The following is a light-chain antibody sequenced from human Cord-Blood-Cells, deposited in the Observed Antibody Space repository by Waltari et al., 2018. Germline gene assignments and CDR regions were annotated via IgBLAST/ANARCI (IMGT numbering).Light chain of an antibody. J-gene: IGKJ2*01. V-gene: IGKV3-20*01. CDR2: GAS. Sequence: EIVLTQSPGTLSLSPGERATLSRRACQSVSSSYLAWYQQKPGQAPRLLIYGASSRATGIPDRFSGSGAGTDFTLTISRLEPEDFAVYYCQQYGTSPYTFGQGTKLEIK. CDR3: QQYGTSPYT. CDR1: QSVSSSY.